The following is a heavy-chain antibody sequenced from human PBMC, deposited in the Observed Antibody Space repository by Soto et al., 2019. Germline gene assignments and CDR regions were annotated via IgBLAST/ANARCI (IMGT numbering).Heavy chain of an antibody. D-gene: IGHD6-13*01. CDR1: GGTFSSYT. V-gene: IGHV1-69*02. Sequence: QVQLVQSGAEVKKPGSSVKVSCKASGGTFSSYTISWVRQAPGQGLEWMGRIIPILGIANYAQKFQGRVTITADKSTSTAYMELSSLRSEDTAVYYCARSIAAAENRNYWYFDLWGRGTLVTVSS. CDR2: IIPILGIA. CDR3: ARSIAAAENRNYWYFDL. J-gene: IGHJ2*01.